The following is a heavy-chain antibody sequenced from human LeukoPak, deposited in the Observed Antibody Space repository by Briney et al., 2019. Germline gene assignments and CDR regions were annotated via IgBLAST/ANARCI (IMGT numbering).Heavy chain of an antibody. Sequence: GGSLRLSCAASGFTFSSYWMNWVRQAPGKGLVWVSRINGDGSSTNYADSGKGRITISRDNAKNTLYLQLNSLRAEDTAIYYCARSQGPYDYWGQGTLVTVSS. CDR1: GFTFSSYW. CDR2: INGDGSST. V-gene: IGHV3-74*01. CDR3: ARSQGPYDY. J-gene: IGHJ4*02.